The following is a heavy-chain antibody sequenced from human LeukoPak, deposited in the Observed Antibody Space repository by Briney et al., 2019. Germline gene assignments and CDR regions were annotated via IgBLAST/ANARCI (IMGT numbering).Heavy chain of an antibody. CDR2: ISNDGSNK. Sequence: GWTLRLSCAASGFTFSSYAMHWVRQAPGKGLEWVVVISNDGSNKYYADSAKGRFTISRDNSQNTLYLQMNSLRPEDTAMYYCARGGDYGCYFLHWGQGTLVTVSS. CDR1: GFTFSSYA. CDR3: ARGGDYGCYFLH. D-gene: IGHD4-17*01. V-gene: IGHV3-30-3*01. J-gene: IGHJ1*01.